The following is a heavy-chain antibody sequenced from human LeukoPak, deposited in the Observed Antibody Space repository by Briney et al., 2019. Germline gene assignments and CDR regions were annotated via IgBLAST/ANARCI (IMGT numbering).Heavy chain of an antibody. V-gene: IGHV3-7*01. Sequence: GGSLRLSCAASGFTFSSYWMSWVRQAPGKGLEWVANIKQDGSEKYYVDSVKGRFTISRDNAKNSLYLQMNSLRAEDTAVYYCARDDCSSISRYHNWFGPWGQGTLVTVSS. CDR1: GFTFSSYW. CDR2: IKQDGSEK. D-gene: IGHD2-2*01. CDR3: ARDDCSSISRYHNWFGP. J-gene: IGHJ5*02.